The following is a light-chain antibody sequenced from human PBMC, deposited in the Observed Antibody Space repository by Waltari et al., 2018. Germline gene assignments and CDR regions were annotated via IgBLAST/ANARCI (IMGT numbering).Light chain of an antibody. CDR2: AAS. J-gene: IGKJ2*01. Sequence: DIQMTQSPSSLSASVGDRVTITCRASRAITNYVNWYQQRPGLAPKLLIYAASTLQGGVPTRFSGSGSGTDFTLTISSLQPDDFATYYCQQYNSQYTFGQGTKLEIK. CDR3: QQYNSQYT. CDR1: RAITNY. V-gene: IGKV1-NL1*01.